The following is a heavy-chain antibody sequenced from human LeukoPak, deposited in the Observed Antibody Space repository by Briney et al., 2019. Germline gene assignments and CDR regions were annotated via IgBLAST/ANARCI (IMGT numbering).Heavy chain of an antibody. Sequence: GGSLRLSCAASGFTFSSYGMHWVRQAPGKGLEWVAVISYDGSNKYYADSVKGRFTISRDNSKNTLYLQMNSLRAEDTAVYYCAKDRGQWLVFYGMDVWGQGTTVTVSS. D-gene: IGHD6-19*01. CDR2: ISYDGSNK. CDR1: GFTFSSYG. CDR3: AKDRGQWLVFYGMDV. J-gene: IGHJ6*02. V-gene: IGHV3-30*18.